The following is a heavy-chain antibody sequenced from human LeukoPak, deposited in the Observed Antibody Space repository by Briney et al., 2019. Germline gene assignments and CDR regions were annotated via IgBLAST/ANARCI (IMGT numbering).Heavy chain of an antibody. CDR3: ARIWGYYNNWFDP. CDR1: GFTFSSYG. J-gene: IGHJ5*02. Sequence: GRSLRLSCAASGFTFSSYGMHWVRQAPGKGLEWVAVISYDGSNKYYADSVKGRFTISRDNSKNTLYLQMNSLRAEDTAVYYCARIWGYYNNWFDPWGQGTLVTVSS. V-gene: IGHV3-30*03. D-gene: IGHD3-22*01. CDR2: ISYDGSNK.